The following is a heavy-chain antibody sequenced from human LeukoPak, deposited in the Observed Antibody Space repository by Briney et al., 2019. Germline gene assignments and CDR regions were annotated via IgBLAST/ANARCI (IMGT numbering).Heavy chain of an antibody. Sequence: SETLSLTCTVSGGSIRSSYYYWGWIRQPPGKGLEWIGSIYDSGSAYYNPSLKSRVTISVDTSKNQFSLKLSSVTAADTAVYYCARGFGRSSSPHGDSQKTTVDWFDPWGQGTLVTVSS. CDR2: IYDSGSA. V-gene: IGHV4-39*01. CDR3: ARGFGRSSSPHGDSQKTTVDWFDP. J-gene: IGHJ5*02. CDR1: GGSIRSSYYY. D-gene: IGHD4-17*01.